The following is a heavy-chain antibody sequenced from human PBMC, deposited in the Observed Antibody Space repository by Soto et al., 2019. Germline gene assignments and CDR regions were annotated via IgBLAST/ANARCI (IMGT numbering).Heavy chain of an antibody. J-gene: IGHJ4*02. Sequence: SETLSLTCAVSGVPIGSYYWSWIRQPPGKGLEWVANMYYSGTTNYNPSLKSRVTISVDTSKNQLSLNLSSVTAADTAMYYCARALSTWYYFDYWGQGTLVTVSS. CDR2: MYYSGTT. V-gene: IGHV4-59*01. CDR1: GVPIGSYY. CDR3: ARALSTWYYFDY. D-gene: IGHD6-13*01.